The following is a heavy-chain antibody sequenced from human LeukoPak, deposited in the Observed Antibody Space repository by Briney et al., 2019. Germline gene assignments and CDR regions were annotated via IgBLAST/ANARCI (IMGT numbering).Heavy chain of an antibody. V-gene: IGHV3-23*01. Sequence: PGGSLRLSCAASGFTFSSYAMSWVRQAPGKGLEWVSAISGSGGSTNYADSGKGRFTISRDNSKNTLYLQMNSLRAEDTAVYYCAKVPHCSGGSCYGDFDYWGQGTLVAVSS. D-gene: IGHD2-15*01. CDR1: GFTFSSYA. CDR2: ISGSGGST. J-gene: IGHJ4*02. CDR3: AKVPHCSGGSCYGDFDY.